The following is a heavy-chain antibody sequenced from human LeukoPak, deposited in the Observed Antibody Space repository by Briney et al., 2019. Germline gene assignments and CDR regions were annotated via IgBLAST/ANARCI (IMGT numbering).Heavy chain of an antibody. D-gene: IGHD4-11*01. CDR3: AREPDDYSKNYYDY. V-gene: IGHV4-34*01. Sequence: PSETLSLTCAVYDGSFSGYYWSWIRQPPGKGLEWIGEINHSGSTNYNPSLKSRVTISVDTSKNQFSLKLSSVTAADTAVYYCAREPDDYSKNYYDYWGQGTLVTVSS. CDR1: DGSFSGYY. J-gene: IGHJ4*02. CDR2: INHSGST.